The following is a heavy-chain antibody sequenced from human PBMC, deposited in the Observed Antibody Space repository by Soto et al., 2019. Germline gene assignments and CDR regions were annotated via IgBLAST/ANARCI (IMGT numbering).Heavy chain of an antibody. CDR2: ISGGGDTT. D-gene: IGHD3-10*01. CDR3: AKGRGGSGSLTPRVDF. CDR1: GYTLNNYA. J-gene: IGHJ4*02. V-gene: IGHV3-23*01. Sequence: EVQLWESGGGLVQPGGSLRLSCAASGYTLNNYAMTWVRQAPGKGLEWVSAISGGGDTTSYAESVKGRFTVSRDGSKNTLCLQMSSLRAEDTAPYYCAKGRGGSGSLTPRVDFWGQGTLVTVSS.